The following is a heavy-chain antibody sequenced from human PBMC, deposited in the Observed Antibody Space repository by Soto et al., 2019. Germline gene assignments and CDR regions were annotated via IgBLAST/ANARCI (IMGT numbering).Heavy chain of an antibody. V-gene: IGHV3-74*01. CDR1: GFTFSTYW. D-gene: IGHD3-10*01. J-gene: IGHJ4*02. CDR2: IRGDGNDA. Sequence: EVQLVESGGGIVQPGGSLRLSCVASGFTFSTYWMHWVRQAPGKGLVWVSRIRGDGNDANYADSVRGRFSISRDNAKSTLKLQMNLLMAEDTAVYSCAGYFVCGSGSLGHWGQGTLVTVSS. CDR3: AGYFVCGSGSLGH.